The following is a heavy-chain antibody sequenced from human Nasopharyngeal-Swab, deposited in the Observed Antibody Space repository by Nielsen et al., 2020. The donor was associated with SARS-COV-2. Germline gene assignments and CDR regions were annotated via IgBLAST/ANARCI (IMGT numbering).Heavy chain of an antibody. V-gene: IGHV1-69*13. CDR2: IIPILGTA. D-gene: IGHD2-2*01. Sequence: SVKVSCKASGYIFASYSISWVRQAPGQGLEWMGGIIPILGTANYAQKFQGRVTITADESTSTAYMELSSLRSEDTAVYYCARDTSLYCSSTSCYDSDYYYYYGMDVWGQGTTVTVSS. CDR3: ARDTSLYCSSTSCYDSDYYYYYGMDV. J-gene: IGHJ6*02. CDR1: GYIFASYS.